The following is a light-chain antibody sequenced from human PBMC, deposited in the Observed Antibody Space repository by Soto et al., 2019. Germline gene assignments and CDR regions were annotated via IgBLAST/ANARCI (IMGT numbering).Light chain of an antibody. CDR3: SSFTNSILV. CDR2: EVT. CDR1: TSDVCSHNF. J-gene: IGLJ3*02. V-gene: IGLV2-14*01. Sequence: QSALTQPASVSGSPGQSITISCTGTTSDVCSHNFVSWYQQLPGKAPKLLIYEVTNRPSGTSNRFSGSKSGNTASLTISGLQAEDEDDYYCSSFTNSILVFGGGTKVTVL.